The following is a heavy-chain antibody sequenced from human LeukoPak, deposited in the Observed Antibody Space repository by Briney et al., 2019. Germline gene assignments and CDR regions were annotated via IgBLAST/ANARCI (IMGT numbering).Heavy chain of an antibody. J-gene: IGHJ4*02. V-gene: IGHV3-11*04. CDR1: GFTFSDYY. CDR2: IGDTRTTI. Sequence: GGSLRLSCAASGFTFSDYYMSWIRQAPGKGLEWVSYIGDTRTTIYYADSVKGRFTIPRDIAKNSLYLQMNSLRTEDTAVYYCAREYTGSDYFDYWGQGTLVTVSS. D-gene: IGHD5-12*01. CDR3: AREYTGSDYFDY.